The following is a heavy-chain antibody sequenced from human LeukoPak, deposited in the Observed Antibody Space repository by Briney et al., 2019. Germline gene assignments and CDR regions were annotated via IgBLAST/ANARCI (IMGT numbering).Heavy chain of an antibody. CDR2: IYYSGST. CDR3: ARGRSYFQH. Sequence: SETLSLTCTVSGGSVSSGSYYWSWTRQPPGTGLEWIGYIYYSGSTNYNPSLKSRVTISVDTSKNQFSLKLSSVTAADTAVYYCARGRSYFQHWGQGTLVTVSS. J-gene: IGHJ1*01. CDR1: GGSVSSGSYY. V-gene: IGHV4-61*01. D-gene: IGHD4-17*01.